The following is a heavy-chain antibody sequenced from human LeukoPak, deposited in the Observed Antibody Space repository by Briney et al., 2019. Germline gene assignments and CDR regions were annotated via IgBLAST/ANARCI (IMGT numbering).Heavy chain of an antibody. Sequence: PGGSLRLSCAASGFTFSSYAMSWVRQAPGKGLEWVSAISGSGGSTYYADSVKGRFTISRDNSKNTLYLQMYSLRAEDTAVYYCAKEPTSRVVVVAGVYFDYWGQGTLVTVSS. D-gene: IGHD2-15*01. CDR2: ISGSGGST. V-gene: IGHV3-23*01. J-gene: IGHJ4*02. CDR1: GFTFSSYA. CDR3: AKEPTSRVVVVAGVYFDY.